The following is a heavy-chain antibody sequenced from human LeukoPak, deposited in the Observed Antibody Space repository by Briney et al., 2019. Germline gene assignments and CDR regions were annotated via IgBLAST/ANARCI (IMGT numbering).Heavy chain of an antibody. Sequence: GSLRPSCAACGFMFRTYGMHWVRQAPGKGLEWMAFVRDDGSTKYYGDPVKGRFTISRDNSKSTLYLQMNSLRAEDTAVYFCARTVSSSWGFFDSWGQGTLVTVCS. CDR2: VRDDGSTK. CDR1: GFMFRTYG. J-gene: IGHJ4*02. D-gene: IGHD6-6*01. CDR3: ARTVSSSWGFFDS. V-gene: IGHV3-30*02.